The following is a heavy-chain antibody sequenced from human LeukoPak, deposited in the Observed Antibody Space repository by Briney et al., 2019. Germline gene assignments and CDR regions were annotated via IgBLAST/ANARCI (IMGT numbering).Heavy chain of an antibody. Sequence: GGSLRLSCVDLGVPRINNKMTWVRQAPGKGLEWVSVIYSGGSTYYADSVKGRFTISRHNSRNTLYLQMNSLRAEDTAVYYCATYGGSYYLDYWGQGTLVTVSS. V-gene: IGHV3-53*04. J-gene: IGHJ4*02. CDR3: ATYGGSYYLDY. CDR2: IYSGGST. D-gene: IGHD1-26*01. CDR1: VPRINNK.